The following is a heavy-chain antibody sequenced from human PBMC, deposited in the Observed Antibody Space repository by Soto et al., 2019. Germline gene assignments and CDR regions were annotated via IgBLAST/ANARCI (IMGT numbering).Heavy chain of an antibody. Sequence: QVQLVQSGAEVKKPGASVKVSCKASGYTFTSYYMHWVRQAPVQGLEWMGIINPSGGSTSYAQKFQGRVTMTRDTSTSTVYMELSSLRSAATAVYYCASRRGMLSLDAFDIWGQGTMVTVSS. D-gene: IGHD2-8*01. V-gene: IGHV1-46*03. CDR3: ASRRGMLSLDAFDI. CDR1: GYTFTSYY. J-gene: IGHJ3*02. CDR2: INPSGGST.